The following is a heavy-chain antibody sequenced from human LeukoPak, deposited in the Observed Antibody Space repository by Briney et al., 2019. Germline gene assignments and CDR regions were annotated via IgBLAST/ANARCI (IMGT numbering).Heavy chain of an antibody. CDR3: ASLGQPTVTTISYGMDV. CDR2: IIPIFGTA. J-gene: IGHJ6*02. Sequence: ASVKVSCKASGGTFSSYAISWVRQAPGQGVEWMGGIIPIFGTANYAQKFQGRVTITADESTSTAYMELSSLRSEDTAVYYCASLGQPTVTTISYGMDVWGQGTTVTVSS. V-gene: IGHV1-69*13. D-gene: IGHD4-17*01. CDR1: GGTFSSYA.